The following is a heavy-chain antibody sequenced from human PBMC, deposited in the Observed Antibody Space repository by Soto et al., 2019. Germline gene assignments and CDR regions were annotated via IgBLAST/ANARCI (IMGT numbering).Heavy chain of an antibody. J-gene: IGHJ4*02. V-gene: IGHV3-23*01. CDR1: GFRFSSYS. Sequence: GGSLRLSCADSGFRFSSYSMGWVRQTPGKGLEWVAAITATGDRTYYADSVTGRFTISRDNSKKTHYLQMTSLRAEDTAMYYCATMNGYFEYWGQGTPVTVSS. CDR3: ATMNGYFEY. D-gene: IGHD3-22*01. CDR2: ITATGDRT.